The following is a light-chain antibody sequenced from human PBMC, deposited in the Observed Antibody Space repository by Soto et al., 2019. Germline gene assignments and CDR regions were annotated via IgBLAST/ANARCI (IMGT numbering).Light chain of an antibody. V-gene: IGLV2-11*01. CDR2: DVS. J-gene: IGLJ3*02. CDR3: CSYLGTYTWV. Sequence: QSVLTQPRSVSGSPGQSVTISCTGTSNYVSWYQHRPGKAPKLVIYDVSFRPSGVPDRFSGSKSGNTASLTISGLQAEDEADYYCCSYLGTYTWVFGGGTKLTVL. CDR1: SNY.